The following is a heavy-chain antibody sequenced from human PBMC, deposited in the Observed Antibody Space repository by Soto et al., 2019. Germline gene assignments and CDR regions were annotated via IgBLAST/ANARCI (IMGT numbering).Heavy chain of an antibody. J-gene: IGHJ3*02. CDR1: GYTFTSYD. Sequence: ASVKVSCTASGYTFTSYDINWVRQATGQGLEWMGWMNPNSGNTGYAQKFQGRVTMTRNTSISTAYMELSSLRSEDTAVYYCAAGLGYCSGGSCYGDAFDIWGQGTMVTVSS. CDR3: AAGLGYCSGGSCYGDAFDI. D-gene: IGHD2-15*01. CDR2: MNPNSGNT. V-gene: IGHV1-8*01.